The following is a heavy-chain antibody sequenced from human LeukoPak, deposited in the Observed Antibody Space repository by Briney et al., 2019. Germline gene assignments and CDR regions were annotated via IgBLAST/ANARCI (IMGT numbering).Heavy chain of an antibody. CDR3: ARHYYDSSGYSYDY. V-gene: IGHV4-59*08. CDR2: IYYSGST. CDR1: GGSISSYY. Sequence: ASETLSITCAVSGGSISSYYWSWIRQPPGKGLEWIGYIYYSGSTNYNPPLKSRVTISVDTSKNQFSLKLSSVTAADTAVYYCARHYYDSSGYSYDYWGQGTLVTVSS. J-gene: IGHJ4*02. D-gene: IGHD3-22*01.